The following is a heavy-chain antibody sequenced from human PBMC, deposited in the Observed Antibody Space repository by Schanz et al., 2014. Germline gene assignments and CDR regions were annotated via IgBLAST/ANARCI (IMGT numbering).Heavy chain of an antibody. CDR3: ARALFGSGHGDV. CDR2: INPNTGGT. D-gene: IGHD3-10*01. V-gene: IGHV1-2*06. Sequence: QLQLVQSGPEVAEPGSSVKVSCKTSGGTFSNHGITWVRQAPGQGLEWMGRINPNTGGTNFAQKFQGRVTMTRDTSITTAYMDLSGLTSDDTAVYYCARALFGSGHGDVWGQGTTVTVSS. J-gene: IGHJ6*02. CDR1: GGTFSNHG.